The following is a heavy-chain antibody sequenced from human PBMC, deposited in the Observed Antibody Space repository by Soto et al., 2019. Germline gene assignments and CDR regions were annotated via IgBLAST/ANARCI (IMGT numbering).Heavy chain of an antibody. J-gene: IGHJ6*02. CDR1: GGSISSGDYY. CDR3: ARERAFMVRGVSMGPSDGMDV. Sequence: NPSETLSLTCTVSGGSISSGDYYWSWIRQPPGKGLEWIGYIYYSGSTYYNPSLKSRVTISVDTSKNQFSLKLSSVTAADTAVYYCARERAFMVRGVSMGPSDGMDVWGQGTTVTVSS. V-gene: IGHV4-30-4*01. CDR2: IYYSGST. D-gene: IGHD3-10*01.